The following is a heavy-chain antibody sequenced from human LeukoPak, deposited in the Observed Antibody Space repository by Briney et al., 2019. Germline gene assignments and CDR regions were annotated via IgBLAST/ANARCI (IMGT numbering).Heavy chain of an antibody. J-gene: IGHJ4*02. D-gene: IGHD6-19*01. CDR2: FGPEDGET. CDR3: ARGPRDSSGWYYYFDY. CDR1: GYTLTELS. Sequence: ASVKVSCKVSGYTLTELSMHWVRQAPGKGLEWMGGFGPEDGETIYAQKFQGRVTMTRDMSTSTVYMELSSLRSEDTAVYYCARGPRDSSGWYYYFDYWGQGTLVTVSS. V-gene: IGHV1-24*01.